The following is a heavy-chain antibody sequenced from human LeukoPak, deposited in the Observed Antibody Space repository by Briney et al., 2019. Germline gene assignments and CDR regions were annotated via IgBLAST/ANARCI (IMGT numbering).Heavy chain of an antibody. CDR2: INHSGST. Sequence: PSETLSLTCAVYGGSFSGYHWSWIRQPPGKGLEWIGEINHSGSTNYNPSLKSRVTISVDTSKNQFSLKLSSVTAADTAVYYCARTGGSFYFYYYMDIWGKGTSVTVSS. V-gene: IGHV4-34*01. J-gene: IGHJ6*03. CDR1: GGSFSGYH. CDR3: ARTGGSFYFYYYMDI. D-gene: IGHD1-26*01.